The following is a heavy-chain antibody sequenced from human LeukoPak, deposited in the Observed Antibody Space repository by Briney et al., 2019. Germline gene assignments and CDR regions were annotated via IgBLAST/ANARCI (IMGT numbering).Heavy chain of an antibody. CDR2: ISGSGGDT. J-gene: IGHJ4*02. CDR1: GFTFSSFV. D-gene: IGHD1-26*01. V-gene: IGHV3-23*01. Sequence: PGGSLRLSCAASGFTFSSFVMSWFRQAPGKGLEWVSAISGSGGDTYYADSVKGRFTISRDNSKNTLYLQMNSLRAEDTAVYYCAKGISGSYPYYFDYWGQGTLVTVSS. CDR3: AKGISGSYPYYFDY.